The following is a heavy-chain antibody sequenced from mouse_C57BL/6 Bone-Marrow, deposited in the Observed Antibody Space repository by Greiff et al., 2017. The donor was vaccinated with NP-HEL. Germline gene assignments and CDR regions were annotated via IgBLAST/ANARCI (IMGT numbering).Heavy chain of an antibody. J-gene: IGHJ4*01. CDR2: IDPETGGT. CDR3: TRLMDY. V-gene: IGHV1-15*01. CDR1: GYTFTDYE. Sequence: ESGAELVRPGASVTLSCKASGYTFTDYEMHWVKQTPVHGLEWIGAIDPETGGTAYNQKFKGKAILTADKSSSTAYMELRSLTSEDSAVYYCTRLMDYWGQGTSVTVSS.